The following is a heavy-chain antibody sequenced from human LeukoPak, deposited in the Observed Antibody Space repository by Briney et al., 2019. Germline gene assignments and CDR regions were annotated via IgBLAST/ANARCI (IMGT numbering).Heavy chain of an antibody. Sequence: ASVKVSCKASGYTLPSYTMHWVRQAPGQRLEWMGWINAGNDNTKYSQKFQGRVTITRDTSASTAYMELSSLRSEDTAVYYCASVRLGITKFDPWGQGTLVTVSS. V-gene: IGHV1-3*01. J-gene: IGHJ5*02. CDR3: ASVRLGITKFDP. D-gene: IGHD3-3*01. CDR1: GYTLPSYT. CDR2: INAGNDNT.